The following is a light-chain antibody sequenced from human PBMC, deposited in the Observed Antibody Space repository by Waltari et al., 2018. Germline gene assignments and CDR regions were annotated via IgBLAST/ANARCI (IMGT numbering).Light chain of an antibody. CDR1: YSNVGSYDL. CDR3: FSYASSSPRLI. CDR2: EVL. J-gene: IGLJ2*01. V-gene: IGLV2-23*02. Sequence: QSALTQPASVSGSLGQSISISCSGTYSNVGSYDLFSWYHQRPGEAPKLLIYEVLKRPSGISNRFSGSKSGNAASLTISALQPEDEGTYYCFSYASSSPRLIFGGGTELSVL.